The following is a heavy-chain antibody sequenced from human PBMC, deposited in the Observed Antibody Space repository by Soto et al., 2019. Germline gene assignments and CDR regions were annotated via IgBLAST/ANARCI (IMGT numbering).Heavy chain of an antibody. D-gene: IGHD5-12*01. J-gene: IGHJ4*02. CDR1: GGSLTGYY. V-gene: IGHV4-34*01. CDR3: ARGQGRIAATH. Sequence: QVQLQQWGAGLLKPSETLSLTCAVNGGSLTGYYWSWIRQPPGKGLEWIGEIKDGGSTNYSPSLRGPATISPDPPPTQLSLKLNSVTAADTAVYYCARGQGRIAATHGDQGALVTVFS. CDR2: IKDGGST.